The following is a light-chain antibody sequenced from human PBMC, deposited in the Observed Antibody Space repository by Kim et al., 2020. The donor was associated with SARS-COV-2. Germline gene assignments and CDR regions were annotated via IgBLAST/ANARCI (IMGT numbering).Light chain of an antibody. CDR2: GAS. CDR3: QQYGSSQYT. CDR1: QSVSNSY. Sequence: EIVLTQSPGTLSLSPGERATLSCRASQSVSNSYLAWYQQKPGPAPRLLLYGASSRATGIPDRFSGSGSETDFTHTISRLEPEYCAVYYCQQYGSSQYTLGKGTKLE. J-gene: IGKJ2*01. V-gene: IGKV3-20*01.